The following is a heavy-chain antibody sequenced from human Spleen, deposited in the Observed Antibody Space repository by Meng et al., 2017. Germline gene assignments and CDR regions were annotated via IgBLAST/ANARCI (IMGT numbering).Heavy chain of an antibody. CDR1: GGSFSDYY. J-gene: IGHJ4*02. CDR3: ARGPTTMAHDFDY. CDR2: INHSGST. V-gene: IGHV4-34*01. D-gene: IGHD4-11*01. Sequence: VQLQQLGAGLLKPSGTLSLTCVVSGGSFSDYYWSWIRQPPGKGLEWIGEINHSGSTNYNPSLESRATISVDTSQNNLSLKLSSVTAADSAVYYCARGPTTMAHDFDYWGQGTLVTVSS.